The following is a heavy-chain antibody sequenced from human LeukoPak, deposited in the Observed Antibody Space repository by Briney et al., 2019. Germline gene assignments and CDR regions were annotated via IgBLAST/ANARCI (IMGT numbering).Heavy chain of an antibody. Sequence: SETLSLTCAVYGGSSSGYYWSWIRQPPGKGLEWIGEINHSGSTNYNPSLKSRVTISVDTSKNQFSLKLSSVTAADTAVYYCARDKDGGTIDYWGQGTLVTVSS. V-gene: IGHV4-34*01. D-gene: IGHD4-23*01. CDR3: ARDKDGGTIDY. CDR1: GGSSSGYY. CDR2: INHSGST. J-gene: IGHJ4*02.